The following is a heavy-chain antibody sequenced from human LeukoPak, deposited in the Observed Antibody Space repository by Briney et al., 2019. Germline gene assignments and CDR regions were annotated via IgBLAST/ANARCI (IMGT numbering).Heavy chain of an antibody. CDR3: ARDPTAMVTFDY. V-gene: IGHV3-21*01. CDR1: GFTFSSYS. J-gene: IGHJ4*02. Sequence: GGSLRLSCAASGFTFSSYSMTWVRQAPGKGLEWVSSISSSSSYIYYADSVKGRFTISRDNAKNSLYLQMNSLRAEDTAVYYCARDPTAMVTFDYWGQGTLVTVSS. CDR2: ISSSSSYI. D-gene: IGHD5-18*01.